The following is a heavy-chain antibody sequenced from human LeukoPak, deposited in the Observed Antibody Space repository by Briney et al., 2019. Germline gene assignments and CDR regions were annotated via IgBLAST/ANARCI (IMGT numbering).Heavy chain of an antibody. CDR1: GGSISSYY. V-gene: IGHV4-59*01. D-gene: IGHD3-3*01. Sequence: SETLSLTCTVSGGSISSYYWSWIRKPPGKGLELIGYIFDSGYTKYNPSLDSRVTISVDTSKNQFSLKLTSVTAADTAVYYCARAKEFGVVRSFDYWGQGTLVT. CDR2: IFDSGYT. CDR3: ARAKEFGVVRSFDY. J-gene: IGHJ4*02.